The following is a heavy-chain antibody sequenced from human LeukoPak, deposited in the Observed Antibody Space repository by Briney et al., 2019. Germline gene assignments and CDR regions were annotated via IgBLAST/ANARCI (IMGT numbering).Heavy chain of an antibody. CDR2: INPSGGST. J-gene: IGHJ3*02. V-gene: IGHV1-46*01. CDR1: GYSLTGYH. Sequence: ASVKVSCKASGYSLTGYHMHWVRQAPGQGLEWMGIINPSGGSTSYAQKFQGRLTMTRDASTSTVSMELSSLRSEDTAVYYCASSVALYDSSGYDAFDIWGQGTMVTVSS. CDR3: ASSVALYDSSGYDAFDI. D-gene: IGHD3-22*01.